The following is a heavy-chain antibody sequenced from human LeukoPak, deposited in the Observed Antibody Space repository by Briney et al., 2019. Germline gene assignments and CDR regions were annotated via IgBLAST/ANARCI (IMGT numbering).Heavy chain of an antibody. CDR2: MSSDGSKK. CDR3: AKKFTGTTVISGDYFDY. CDR1: GFTFSSYA. Sequence: GGSLRLSCAASGFTFSSYAMHWVRQAPGKGLEWVAVMSSDGSKKYHADSVKGRFTISRDNSKNTLYLQMNSLRAEDTAVYYCAKKFTGTTVISGDYFDYWGQGTLVTVSS. D-gene: IGHD4-17*01. V-gene: IGHV3-30-3*02. J-gene: IGHJ4*02.